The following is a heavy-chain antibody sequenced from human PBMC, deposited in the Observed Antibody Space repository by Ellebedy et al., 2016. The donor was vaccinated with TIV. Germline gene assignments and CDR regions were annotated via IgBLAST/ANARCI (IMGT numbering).Heavy chain of an antibody. CDR1: GYTFSNYA. D-gene: IGHD3-10*02. V-gene: IGHV1-3*01. CDR2: INAGNGNT. J-gene: IGHJ4*02. CDR3: ARVMGSTVFGFDC. Sequence: AASVKVSCKASGYTFSNYAMHWVRQAPGQRLEWMGWINAGNGNTKYSQKFQGRVTITRDTSASTAYMELSILRSEDTAVYYCARVMGSTVFGFDCWGQGTLVTVSS.